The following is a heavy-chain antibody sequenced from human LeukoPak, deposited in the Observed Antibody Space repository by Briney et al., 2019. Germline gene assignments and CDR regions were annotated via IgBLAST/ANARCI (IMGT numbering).Heavy chain of an antibody. V-gene: IGHV3-33*08. D-gene: IGHD1-7*01. CDR3: VRGVGVSRFNYLDP. CDR1: GIIFSTYG. Sequence: GGSLRLSCAASGIIFSTYGMHWVRQAPGKGLEWVAVIWYDASNKYYVDSVKGRFTISRDNSKNTLYLQMNSLRDDDTAVYYCVRGVGVSRFNYLDPWGQGTLVIVSS. CDR2: IWYDASNK. J-gene: IGHJ5*02.